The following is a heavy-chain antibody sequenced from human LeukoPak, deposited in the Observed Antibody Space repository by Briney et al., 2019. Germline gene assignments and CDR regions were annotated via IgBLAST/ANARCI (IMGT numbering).Heavy chain of an antibody. CDR2: SIPICGSA. J-gene: IGHJ6*03. Sequence: ASVKVSCKASGYTFTSYYMHWVRQAPGQGLEWVGGSIPICGSAIYAQKFQGRVTITADTSTSTAYMELTSLRSEDTAMYYCARDIGRPEGGYYYMDVWGKGTTVIVSS. V-gene: IGHV1-69*06. CDR3: ARDIGRPEGGYYYMDV. D-gene: IGHD1-26*01. CDR1: GYTFTSYY.